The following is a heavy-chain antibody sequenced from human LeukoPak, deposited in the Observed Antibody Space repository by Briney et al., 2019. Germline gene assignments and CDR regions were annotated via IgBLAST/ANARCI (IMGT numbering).Heavy chain of an antibody. D-gene: IGHD6-19*01. CDR2: IRSKANSYAT. V-gene: IGHV3-73*01. Sequence: GGSLRLSCAASGFTFSGSAMHWVRQAPGKGLEWVGRIRSKANSYATAYAASVKGRFTISRDDSKNTAYLQMNSLKTEDTAVYYCTRPRWEWLEYYFDYWGQGTLVTVSS. CDR3: TRPRWEWLEYYFDY. J-gene: IGHJ4*02. CDR1: GFTFSGSA.